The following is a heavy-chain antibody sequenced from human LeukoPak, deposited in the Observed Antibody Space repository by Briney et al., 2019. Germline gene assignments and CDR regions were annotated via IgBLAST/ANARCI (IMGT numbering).Heavy chain of an antibody. CDR1: GYTFSGYY. V-gene: IGHV1-2*02. J-gene: IGHJ3*02. CDR2: INPHSGGT. D-gene: IGHD3-16*01. CDR3: ARTGRGIYAFDI. Sequence: ASVKVSCKAFGYTFSGYYMHWVRQAPGQGLEWMGWINPHSGGTNYAQNFQGRVTMTRDTSISTAYMELSRLRGDDTAAYYCARTGRGIYAFDIWGQGTMVTVSS.